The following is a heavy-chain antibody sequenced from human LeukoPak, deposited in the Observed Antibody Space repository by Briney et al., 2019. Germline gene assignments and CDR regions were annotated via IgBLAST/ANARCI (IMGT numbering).Heavy chain of an antibody. CDR1: GGSISSGSYY. V-gene: IGHV4-61*02. CDR2: IYTSGST. CDR3: AITYYYGSGSYQRDY. Sequence: SGTLSLTCTVSGGSISSGSYYWSWIRQPAGKGLEWIGRIYTSGSTNYNPSLKSRVTISVDTSKNQFSLKLSSVTAADTAVYYCAITYYYGSGSYQRDYWGQGTLVTVSS. D-gene: IGHD3-10*01. J-gene: IGHJ4*02.